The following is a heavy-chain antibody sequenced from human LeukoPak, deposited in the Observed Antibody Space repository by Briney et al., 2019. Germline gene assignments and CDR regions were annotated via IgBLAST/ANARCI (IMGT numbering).Heavy chain of an antibody. Sequence: PSETLPLTCTVSGGSISSYFWSWIRQPAGKGLEWIGHISTSGSTNYNPSLKSRVTMSVDTSKNQFSVKLNSVTAADTAVYFCARDFVVVPAAYYFDYWSQGTLVTVSS. CDR3: ARDFVVVPAAYYFDY. CDR1: GGSISSYF. CDR2: ISTSGST. D-gene: IGHD2-2*01. V-gene: IGHV4-4*07. J-gene: IGHJ4*02.